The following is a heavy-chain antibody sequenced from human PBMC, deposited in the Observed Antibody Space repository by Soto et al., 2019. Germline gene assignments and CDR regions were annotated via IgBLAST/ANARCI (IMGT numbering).Heavy chain of an antibody. V-gene: IGHV3-21*01. J-gene: IGHJ4*02. CDR3: AREGTDCGGGSCFSTPYFDY. CDR1: GFTFSTYH. D-gene: IGHD2-15*01. CDR2: ISSRSTYM. Sequence: EVHLVESGGGLVEPGGSLRLFCAASGFTFSTYHMNWVRQAPGKGLEWVSSISSRSTYMYYADSVKGRFTISRDNPKNSVYLQMTGLRAEDTAVYYCAREGTDCGGGSCFSTPYFDYWGQGTLVTVSS.